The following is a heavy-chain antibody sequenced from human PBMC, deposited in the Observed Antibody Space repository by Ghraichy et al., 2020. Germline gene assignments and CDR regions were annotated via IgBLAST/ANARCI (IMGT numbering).Heavy chain of an antibody. Sequence: GESLNISCAASGFTVSSNYMSWVRQAPGKGLEWVSVIYSGGSTYYADSVKGRFTISRDNSKNTLYLQMNSLRAEDTAVYYCATVVVVAATHGWYWGQGTLVTVSS. CDR2: IYSGGST. D-gene: IGHD2-15*01. J-gene: IGHJ4*02. V-gene: IGHV3-66*02. CDR3: ATVVVVAATHGWY. CDR1: GFTVSSNY.